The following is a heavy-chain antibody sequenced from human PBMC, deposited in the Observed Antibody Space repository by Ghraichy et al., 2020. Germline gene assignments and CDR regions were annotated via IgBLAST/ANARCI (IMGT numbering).Heavy chain of an antibody. Sequence: GGSLRLSCAASGFTFSSYSMNWVRQAPGKGLEWVSYISSSSSTIYYADSVKGRFTISRDNAKNSLYLQMNSLRDEDTAVYYCARFYRGSWYWDAFDIWGHGRMVSVPS. V-gene: IGHV3-48*02. CDR3: ARFYRGSWYWDAFDI. D-gene: IGHD6-13*01. J-gene: IGHJ3*02. CDR2: ISSSSSTI. CDR1: GFTFSSYS.